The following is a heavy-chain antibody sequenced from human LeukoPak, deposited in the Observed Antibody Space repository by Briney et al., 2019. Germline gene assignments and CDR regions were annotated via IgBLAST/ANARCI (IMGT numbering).Heavy chain of an antibody. D-gene: IGHD3-22*01. CDR3: ARDYDSSGYYYGYYYYMDV. V-gene: IGHV1-18*01. J-gene: IGHJ6*03. Sequence: ASVKVSCKASGYTFTSYGISWVRQAPGQGLEWMGWLSAYNGNTNYAQKLQGRVTMTTDTSTSTAYMELRSLRSDDTAVYYCARDYDSSGYYYGYYYYMDVWGKGTTVTVSS. CDR1: GYTFTSYG. CDR2: LSAYNGNT.